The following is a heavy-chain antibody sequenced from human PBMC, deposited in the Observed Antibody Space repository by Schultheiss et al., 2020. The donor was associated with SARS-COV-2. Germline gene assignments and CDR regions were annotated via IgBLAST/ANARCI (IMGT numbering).Heavy chain of an antibody. D-gene: IGHD6-13*01. CDR1: GGSFSGYY. CDR3: ARGYSSSWSAPKWFDP. V-gene: IGHV4-34*01. CDR2: IYYSGST. J-gene: IGHJ5*02. Sequence: SETLSLTCAVYGGSFSGYYWGWIRQPPGKGLEWIGSIYYSGSTYYNPSLKSRVTISVDTSKNQFSLKLSSVTAADTAVYYCARGYSSSWSAPKWFDPWGQGTLVTVSS.